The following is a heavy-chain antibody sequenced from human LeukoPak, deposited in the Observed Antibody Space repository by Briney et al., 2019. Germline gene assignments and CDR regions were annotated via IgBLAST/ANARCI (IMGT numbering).Heavy chain of an antibody. CDR3: ARAKPKNMVRGLIMRRESRYYFDY. D-gene: IGHD3-10*01. CDR1: GFTFSNAW. CDR2: IYSGGST. J-gene: IGHJ4*02. Sequence: PGGSLRLSCAASGFTFSNAWMNWVRQAPGKGLEWVSVIYSGGSTYYADSVKGRFTISRDNSKSTLYIQMNSLRAEDTAVYYCARAKPKNMVRGLIMRRESRYYFDYWGQGTLVTVSS. V-gene: IGHV3-53*01.